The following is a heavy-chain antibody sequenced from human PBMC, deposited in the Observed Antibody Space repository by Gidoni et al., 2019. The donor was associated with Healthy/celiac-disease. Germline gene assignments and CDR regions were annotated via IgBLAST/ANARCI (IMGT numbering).Heavy chain of an antibody. CDR3: AKDTGSYYDFWSGYYPPPLY. CDR2: ISGSGGST. V-gene: IGHV3-23*04. Sequence: EVQLVESGGGLVQPGGSLRLSCAASGFTFSSYAMSWVRQAPGKGLEWVSAISGSGGSTYYADSVKGRFTISRDNSKNTLYLQMNSLRAEDTAVYYCAKDTGSYYDFWSGYYPPPLYWGQGTLVTVSS. D-gene: IGHD3-3*01. CDR1: GFTFSSYA. J-gene: IGHJ4*02.